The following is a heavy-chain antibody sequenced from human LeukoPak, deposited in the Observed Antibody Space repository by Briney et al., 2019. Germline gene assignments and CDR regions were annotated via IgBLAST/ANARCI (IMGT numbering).Heavy chain of an antibody. V-gene: IGHV1-2*02. J-gene: IGHJ4*02. CDR2: INPNSGGT. D-gene: IGHD3-22*01. CDR3: ARDQDYYDSSGYYY. CDR1: GYTFTGYY. Sequence: ASVKVSCKASGYTFTGYYMHWVRQAPGQGLEWMGWINPNSGGTNYAQKFQGRVTMTRDTSISTAYMELSRLRSDDTAVYYCARDQDYYDSSGYYYWGQGTPVTVSS.